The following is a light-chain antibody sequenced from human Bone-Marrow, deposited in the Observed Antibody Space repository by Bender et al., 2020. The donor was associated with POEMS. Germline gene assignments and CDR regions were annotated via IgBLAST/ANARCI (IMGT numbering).Light chain of an antibody. Sequence: SYVLTQPPSVSVAPGQTALITCGGSRIESQSVHWYQQRPGQAPVLVVYDDSDRPSGIPDRFSGSRSGNTATLTISRVEAGDEADFYCQVWDVGGDLLFGGGTKLTVL. J-gene: IGLJ2*01. CDR2: DDS. CDR1: RIESQS. V-gene: IGLV3-21*02. CDR3: QVWDVGGDLL.